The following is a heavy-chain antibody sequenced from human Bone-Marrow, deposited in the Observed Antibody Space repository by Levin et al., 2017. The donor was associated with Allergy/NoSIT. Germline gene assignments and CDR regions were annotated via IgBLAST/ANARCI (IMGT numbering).Heavy chain of an antibody. CDR2: LSYDGTTE. CDR3: ARTGGNHRHEFDS. Sequence: LGESLKISCVGSGFTFENHGIHWVRQAPGKGLEWVSVLSYDGTTEYYADSVKGRLTSSRDNSKNTVYLQIQSLTADDTAVYYCARTGGNHRHEFDSWGQGILVTVSS. V-gene: IGHV3-30*03. D-gene: IGHD1-1*01. J-gene: IGHJ4*02. CDR1: GFTFENHG.